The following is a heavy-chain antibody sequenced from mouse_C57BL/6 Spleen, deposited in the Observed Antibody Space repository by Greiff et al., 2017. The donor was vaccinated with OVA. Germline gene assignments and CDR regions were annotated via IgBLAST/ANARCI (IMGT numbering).Heavy chain of an antibody. Sequence: QVQLQQSGAELVKPGASVKLSCKASGYTFTSYWMHWVKQRPGQGLEWIGMIHPNSGSTNYNEKFKSKATLTVDKSSSTAYMQLSSLTSEDSAVYYCARGGLTGTRVYYFDYWGQGTTLTVSS. CDR1: GYTFTSYW. J-gene: IGHJ2*01. CDR2: IHPNSGST. V-gene: IGHV1-64*01. D-gene: IGHD4-1*01. CDR3: ARGGLTGTRVYYFDY.